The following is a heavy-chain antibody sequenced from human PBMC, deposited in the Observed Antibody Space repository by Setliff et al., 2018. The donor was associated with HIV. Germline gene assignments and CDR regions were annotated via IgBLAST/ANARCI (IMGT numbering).Heavy chain of an antibody. CDR2: IKQDGSEK. Sequence: PGGSLRLSCAGSGFTFSSYWMSWVRQAPGKGLEWVANIKQDGSEKYYVESVKGRFTISRDNANNSLYLQMNSLRAEDTAVYYCAKLLPAADMAREIDSWGQGTLVTVSS. J-gene: IGHJ4*02. V-gene: IGHV3-7*01. D-gene: IGHD2-2*01. CDR1: GFTFSSYW. CDR3: AKLLPAADMAREIDS.